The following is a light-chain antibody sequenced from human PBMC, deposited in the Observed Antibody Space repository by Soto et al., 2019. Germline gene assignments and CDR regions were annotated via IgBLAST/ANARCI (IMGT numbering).Light chain of an antibody. CDR1: SSDVGKYDY. CDR3: YSTDSSGDYRV. Sequence: QSVLTQPPSASGSPGQSVTISCTGTSSDVGKYDYVSWFQHHPGKAPKLIIYEVSKRPSGVPDRFSGSSSGTRATLTITGAHVEDEADYYCYSTDSSGDYRVFGGGTKLTVL. J-gene: IGLJ2*01. CDR2: EVS. V-gene: IGLV2-8*01.